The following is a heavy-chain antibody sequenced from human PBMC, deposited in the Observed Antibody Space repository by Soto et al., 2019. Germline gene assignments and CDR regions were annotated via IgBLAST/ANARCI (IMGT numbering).Heavy chain of an antibody. V-gene: IGHV1-3*01. J-gene: IGHJ4*02. Sequence: ASVKVSCKASGYTFTSYAMHWVRQAPGQRLEWMGWINAGNGNTKYSQKFQGRVTITRDTSASTAYMELSSLRSEDTAVYYCARVGESGNHPHYGGQGTLGTVS. D-gene: IGHD1-26*01. CDR1: GYTFTSYA. CDR3: ARVGESGNHPHY. CDR2: INAGNGNT.